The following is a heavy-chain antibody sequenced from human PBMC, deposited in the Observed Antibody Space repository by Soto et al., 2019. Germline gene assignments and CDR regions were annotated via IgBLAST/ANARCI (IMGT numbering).Heavy chain of an antibody. D-gene: IGHD3-16*01. CDR1: GYSFTNND. J-gene: IGHJ5*02. CDR3: ARMATFGSLNWFDP. V-gene: IGHV1-8*01. Sequence: GASVKVSCKASGYSFTNNDVTWVRQAIGQGLEWMGWMNPGSGDTGYAQKFQGRVTMTRDISIATAYMELSSLRSDDTAIYYCARMATFGSLNWFDPWGQGTLVTVSS. CDR2: MNPGSGDT.